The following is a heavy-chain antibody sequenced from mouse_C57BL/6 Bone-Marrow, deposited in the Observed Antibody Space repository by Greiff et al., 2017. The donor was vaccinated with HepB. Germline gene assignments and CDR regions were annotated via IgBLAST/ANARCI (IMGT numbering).Heavy chain of an antibody. CDR1: GYTFTSYG. Sequence: VQLQQSGAELARPGASVKLSCKASGYTFTSYGISWVKQRTGQGLEWIGEIYPRSGNTYYNEKFKGKATLTADKSSSTAYMELRSLPSEDSAVYFCARRITTVVATPHFDYWGQGTTLTVSS. CDR3: ARRITTVVATPHFDY. D-gene: IGHD1-1*01. J-gene: IGHJ2*01. CDR2: IYPRSGNT. V-gene: IGHV1-81*01.